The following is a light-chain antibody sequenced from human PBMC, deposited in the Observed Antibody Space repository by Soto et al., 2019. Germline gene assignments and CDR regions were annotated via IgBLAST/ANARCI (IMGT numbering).Light chain of an antibody. CDR3: QQYGSSSWT. CDR1: QSVSSSY. Sequence: TQSPGTLSLSPGERATLSCRASQSVSSSYLAWYQQKPGQAPRLLIYGASSRATGIPDRFSGSGSGTDFTLTINRLEPEDFVVYYCQQYGSSSWTFGQGTKVDIK. CDR2: GAS. V-gene: IGKV3-20*01. J-gene: IGKJ1*01.